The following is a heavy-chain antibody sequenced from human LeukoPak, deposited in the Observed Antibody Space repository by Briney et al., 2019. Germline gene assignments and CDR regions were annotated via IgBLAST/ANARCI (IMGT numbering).Heavy chain of an antibody. CDR1: GYTFTGYY. Sequence: VASVKVSCKASGYTFTGYYMHWVRQAPGQGLEWMGWINPNSGGTNYAQKFQGRVTMTRDTSISTAYMELSRLRSDDTAVYYCARAGCSSTSCYVENNWFDPWGQGTLVTVSS. V-gene: IGHV1-2*02. D-gene: IGHD2-2*01. J-gene: IGHJ5*02. CDR3: ARAGCSSTSCYVENNWFDP. CDR2: INPNSGGT.